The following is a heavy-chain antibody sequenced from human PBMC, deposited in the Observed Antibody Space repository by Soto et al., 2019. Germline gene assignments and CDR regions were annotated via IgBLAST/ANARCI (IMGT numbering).Heavy chain of an antibody. CDR3: VRTHSSGGSCYSGFDY. J-gene: IGHJ4*02. V-gene: IGHV4-39*01. CDR1: GDSIRSNSYF. D-gene: IGHD2-15*01. CDR2: IFYVGST. Sequence: SETLSLTCTVSGDSIRSNSYFWGWIRQPPGKGLEWIGSIFYVGSTYYNPSLDSRVTISVDTSKNQFSLKLRSVTAADTAVYYCVRTHSSGGSCYSGFDYWGQGTLVTVSS.